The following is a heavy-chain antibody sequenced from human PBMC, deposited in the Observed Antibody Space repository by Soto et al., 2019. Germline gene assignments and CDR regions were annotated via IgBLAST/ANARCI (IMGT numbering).Heavy chain of an antibody. CDR2: IQSGGST. V-gene: IGHV3-66*01. CDR3: TRDDVHCSGGRCYGVPRDV. CDR1: GFTVSSKY. J-gene: IGHJ6*04. D-gene: IGHD2-15*01. Sequence: EVQLVESGGGLVQPGGSLRLSCAASGFTVSSKYMSWVRQAPGKGLEWVSLIQSGGSTYYAGSVKGRFTISRDNSENTLFLQMNSLRVEDTAVYDCTRDDVHCSGGRCYGVPRDVWGKGTTVTVSA.